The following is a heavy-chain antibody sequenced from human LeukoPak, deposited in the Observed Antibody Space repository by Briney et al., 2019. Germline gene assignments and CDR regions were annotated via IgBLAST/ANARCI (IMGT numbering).Heavy chain of an antibody. V-gene: IGHV4-39*07. CDR2: IYYSGST. J-gene: IGHJ3*02. CDR1: GGSISSSSYY. CDR3: ARIDYDFWSGLDI. Sequence: SETXSLTCTVSGGSISSSSYYWGWIRQPPGKGLEWIGSIYYSGSTNYNPSLKSRVTISVDTSENQFSLKLSSVTAADTAVYYCARIDYDFWSGLDIWGQGTMVTVSS. D-gene: IGHD3-3*01.